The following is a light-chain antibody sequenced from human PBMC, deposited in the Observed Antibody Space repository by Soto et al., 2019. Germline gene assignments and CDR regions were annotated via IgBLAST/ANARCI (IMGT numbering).Light chain of an antibody. CDR2: AAS. Sequence: DIQMTQSPSSLSASVGDRVTITCRASQSISSYLNWYQQKPGKAPKLLIYAASSLQSGVPSRFSGSGSGTDFTLTISILQPEDFATYYGQQSYSTPLTFGGGTKVEIK. V-gene: IGKV1-39*01. CDR1: QSISSY. CDR3: QQSYSTPLT. J-gene: IGKJ4*01.